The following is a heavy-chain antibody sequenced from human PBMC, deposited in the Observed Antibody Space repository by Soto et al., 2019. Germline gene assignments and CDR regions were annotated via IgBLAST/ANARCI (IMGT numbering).Heavy chain of an antibody. D-gene: IGHD2-2*01. CDR3: ARGRYCSSTSCRNYYYYYGMDV. J-gene: IGHJ6*02. Sequence: ASVKVSCMASGYTFTGHYMHWVRQAPAQGLEWMGWINPNSGDTSYAQKFQGRVTMTRDTSTNSLYMEISNLRSEDTAVYYCARGRYCSSTSCRNYYYYYGMDVWDQGTTVTVSS. CDR2: INPNSGDT. CDR1: GYTFTGHY. V-gene: IGHV1-2*02.